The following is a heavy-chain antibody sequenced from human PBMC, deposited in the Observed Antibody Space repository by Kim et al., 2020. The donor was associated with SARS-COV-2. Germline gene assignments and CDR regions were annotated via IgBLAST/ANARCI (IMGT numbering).Heavy chain of an antibody. CDR3: ARGHLSTTMIVVVITTQSFYFDS. Sequence: LETLSLTCAVYGGSFSGYYWSWIRQPQGKGLEWIGEISHRGGTNYNPSLKSRVTISEDTSKNQFSLKLTSVTAADSAVYYCARGHLSTTMIVVVITTQSFYFDSGSLRSLVCFSS. CDR2: ISHRGGT. J-gene: IGHJ4*03. CDR1: GGSFSGYY. D-gene: IGHD3-22*01. V-gene: IGHV4-34*01.